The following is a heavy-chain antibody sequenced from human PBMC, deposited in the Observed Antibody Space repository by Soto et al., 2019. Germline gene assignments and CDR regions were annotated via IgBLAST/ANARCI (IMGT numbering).Heavy chain of an antibody. CDR1: GFTFSSYW. J-gene: IGHJ4*02. CDR3: AKDIGYSSSWYRGGFDY. Sequence: GGSLRLSCAASGFTFSSYWMHWVRQAPGKGLVWVSRINSDGSSTSYADSVKGRFTISRDNAKNTLYLQMNSLRAEDTVLYYCAKDIGYSSSWYRGGFDYWGQGTLVTVSS. V-gene: IGHV3-74*01. D-gene: IGHD6-13*01. CDR2: INSDGSST.